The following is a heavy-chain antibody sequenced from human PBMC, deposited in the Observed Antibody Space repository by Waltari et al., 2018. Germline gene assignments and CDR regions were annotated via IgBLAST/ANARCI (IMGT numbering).Heavy chain of an antibody. D-gene: IGHD5-18*01. CDR3: AKDPRGYGYGTHWYFDL. V-gene: IGHV3-30*02. J-gene: IGHJ2*01. CDR1: GFTFSSYG. Sequence: QVQLVESGGGVVQPGGSLRLSCAASGFTFSSYGMHWVRQAPGKGLEWVAFIRYDGSNKYYADSVKGRFTISRDNSKNTLYLQMNSLRAEDTAVYYCAKDPRGYGYGTHWYFDLWGRGTLVTVSS. CDR2: IRYDGSNK.